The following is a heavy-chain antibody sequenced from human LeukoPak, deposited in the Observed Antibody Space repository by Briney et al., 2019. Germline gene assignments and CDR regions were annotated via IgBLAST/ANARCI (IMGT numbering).Heavy chain of an antibody. CDR2: IKQDGSEK. V-gene: IGHV3-7*05. CDR1: GFTFSGYW. CDR3: ARDRRVTCSGCHGSGWFDP. Sequence: GGSLRLSCAASGFTFSGYWMAWVRQAPGRGLEWVAHIKQDGSEKNYVDPVKGRFTISRDNAKNSVYLQMDTLRAEDTAVYYCARDRRVTCSGCHGSGWFDPWGQGTLVTVSS. J-gene: IGHJ5*02. D-gene: IGHD6-19*01.